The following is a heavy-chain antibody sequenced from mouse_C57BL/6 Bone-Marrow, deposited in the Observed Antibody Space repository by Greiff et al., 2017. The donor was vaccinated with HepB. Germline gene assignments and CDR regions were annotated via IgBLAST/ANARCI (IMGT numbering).Heavy chain of an antibody. J-gene: IGHJ3*01. Sequence: QVQLQQSGAELARPGASVKLSCKASGYTFTSYGISWVKQRPGQGLEWIGEIYPRSGNTYYNEKFKGKATITADTSSNTAYLQLSSLTSEDTAVYYCTTWDCYYPRFAYWGQGTLVTVSA. CDR3: TTWDCYYPRFAY. CDR1: GYTFTSYG. D-gene: IGHD2-3*01. V-gene: IGHV1-81*01. CDR2: IYPRSGNT.